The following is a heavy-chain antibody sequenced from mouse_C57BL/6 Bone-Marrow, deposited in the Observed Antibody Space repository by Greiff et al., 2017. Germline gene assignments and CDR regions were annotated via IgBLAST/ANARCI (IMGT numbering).Heavy chain of an antibody. Sequence: QVQLQQPGAELVRPGSSVKLSCKASGYTFTSYWMDWVKQRPGQGLEWIGNIYPSDSETHYNQKFKDKATLTVDKSSSTAYMQLSSLTSEDSAVYYCARYGRSVWYFDVWGTGTTVTVSS. J-gene: IGHJ1*03. V-gene: IGHV1-61*01. D-gene: IGHD1-1*01. CDR2: IYPSDSET. CDR3: ARYGRSVWYFDV. CDR1: GYTFTSYW.